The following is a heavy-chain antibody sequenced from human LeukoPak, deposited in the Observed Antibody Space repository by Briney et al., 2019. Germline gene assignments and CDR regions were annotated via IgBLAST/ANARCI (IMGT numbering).Heavy chain of an antibody. D-gene: IGHD3-22*01. J-gene: IGHJ4*02. Sequence: PSETLSLTCTVSGGSISSYYWSWIRQPPGKGLEWIGYIYYSGSTNYNPSLKSRVTISVDTSKNQFSLKLSSVTAADTAVYYCARSRYDSSGYYSGHYFDYWGQGTLVTVSS. CDR2: IYYSGST. CDR1: GGSISSYY. CDR3: ARSRYDSSGYYSGHYFDY. V-gene: IGHV4-59*01.